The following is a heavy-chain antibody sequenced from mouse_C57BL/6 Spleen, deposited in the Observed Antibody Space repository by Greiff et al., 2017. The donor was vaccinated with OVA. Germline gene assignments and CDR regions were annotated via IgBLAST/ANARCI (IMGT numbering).Heavy chain of an antibody. CDR3: ARHGAYDYGSDWYFDV. V-gene: IGHV5-12*01. J-gene: IGHJ1*03. CDR1: GFTFSDYY. D-gene: IGHD1-1*01. CDR2: ISNGGGST. Sequence: EVQRVESGGGLVQPGGSLKLSCAASGFTFSDYYMYWVRQTPEKRLEWVAYISNGGGSTYYPDTVKGRFTISRDNAKNTLYLQMSRLKSEDTAMYYCARHGAYDYGSDWYFDVWGTGTTVTVSS.